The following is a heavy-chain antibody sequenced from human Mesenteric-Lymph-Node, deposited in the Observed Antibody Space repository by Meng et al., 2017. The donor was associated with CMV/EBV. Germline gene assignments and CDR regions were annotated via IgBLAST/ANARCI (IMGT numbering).Heavy chain of an antibody. J-gene: IGHJ4*02. V-gene: IGHV4-34*01. CDR1: GGSLSGYY. CDR3: ARGSSYDILTGYFDY. D-gene: IGHD3-9*01. CDR2: INHSGST. Sequence: QVQLHEWGAGLLKPSETLCVTCAVYGGSLSGYYWNWIRQSPEKGLEWIGEINHSGSTTYNPSFTSRIIISVDTSTNQISLNMSSVTAADTAVYYCARGSSYDILTGYFDYWGQGALVTVSS.